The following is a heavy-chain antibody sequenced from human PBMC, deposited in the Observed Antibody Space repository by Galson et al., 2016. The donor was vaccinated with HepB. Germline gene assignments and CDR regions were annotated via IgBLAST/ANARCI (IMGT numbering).Heavy chain of an antibody. D-gene: IGHD3-10*01. J-gene: IGHJ5*02. CDR2: INESGNI. CDR3: ARGRRVRGVHTRFNWIDP. Sequence: ETLSLTCAVYGGSFSGYYWTWIRQPPGKGLEWIGEINESGNIKYIPSLKSRITISVDTSKNQFSLKLSYVTAADTAVYYCARGRRVRGVHTRFNWIDPWGQGSLVAVSS. CDR1: GGSFSGYY. V-gene: IGHV4-34*01.